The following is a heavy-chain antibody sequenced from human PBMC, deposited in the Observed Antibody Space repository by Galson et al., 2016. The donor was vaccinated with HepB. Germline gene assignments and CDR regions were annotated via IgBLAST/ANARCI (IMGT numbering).Heavy chain of an antibody. J-gene: IGHJ4*02. V-gene: IGHV3-23*01. CDR2: ISRSGDSR. CDR1: GFTFNNYG. CDR3: AKQRPGLY. Sequence: SLRLSCAASGFTFNNYGMTWVRQAPGKGLEVVSSISRSGDSRDYADSVKGRFTISRDNSKNTLYLQMNSLRAEDTAVYYCAKQRPGLYWLQGTLVTVSS.